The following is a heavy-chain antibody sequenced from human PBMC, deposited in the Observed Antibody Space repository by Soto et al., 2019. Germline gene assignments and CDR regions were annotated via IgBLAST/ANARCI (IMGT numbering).Heavy chain of an antibody. CDR2: IYPGDSDN. Sequence: GESLKISCKGSGYSFTSYWIGWVRQMPGKGLEWMGIIYPGDSDNRYSPSVQGQVTISADKSISTAYLQWSSLKASDTAMYYCARWGGGSSSRYYYYYGMDVWGQGTTVTVSS. V-gene: IGHV5-51*01. CDR3: ARWGGGSSSRYYYYYGMDV. J-gene: IGHJ6*02. CDR1: GYSFTSYW. D-gene: IGHD6-6*01.